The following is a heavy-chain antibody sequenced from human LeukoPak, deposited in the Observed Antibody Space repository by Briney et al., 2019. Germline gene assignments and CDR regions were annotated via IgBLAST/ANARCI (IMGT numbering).Heavy chain of an antibody. CDR1: GFIVSSNH. V-gene: IGHV3-53*01. CDR2: IYSGGGT. Sequence: GGSLRLSCAASGFIVSSNHMSWVRQAPGKGLEWVSVIYSGGGTYYADSVKGRFTISRDNSKNTLYLQMNSLRAEDTAVYYCARDLPVTPDAFDIWGQGTMVTVSS. D-gene: IGHD4-23*01. CDR3: ARDLPVTPDAFDI. J-gene: IGHJ3*02.